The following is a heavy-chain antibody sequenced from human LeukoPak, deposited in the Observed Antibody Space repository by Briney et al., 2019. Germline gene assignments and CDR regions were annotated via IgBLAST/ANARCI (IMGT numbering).Heavy chain of an antibody. J-gene: IGHJ4*02. CDR3: ARDKIVGATNFDY. D-gene: IGHD1-26*01. Sequence: GGSLRLSCAASGFTFSSYWMSWVRQAPGRGLEWVANIKQDGSEKYYVDSVKGRFTISRDNAKNSLYLQMNSLRAEDTAVYYCARDKIVGATNFDYWGQGTLVTVSS. CDR2: IKQDGSEK. CDR1: GFTFSSYW. V-gene: IGHV3-7*01.